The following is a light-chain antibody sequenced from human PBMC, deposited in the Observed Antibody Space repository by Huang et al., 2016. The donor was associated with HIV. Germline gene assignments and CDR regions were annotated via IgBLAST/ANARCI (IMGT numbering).Light chain of an antibody. V-gene: IGKV3-11*01. CDR2: DTY. J-gene: IGKJ4*01. Sequence: EIVLTQSPHTLSLSPGERATLSCRASQSITTYLTWYQQRPGQAPRLLIYDTYYRAYGIPARVSGSGSGTNFTLTIDSLEPGDLATYYCQQRSGWPLTFGGGTKVQI. CDR3: QQRSGWPLT. CDR1: QSITTY.